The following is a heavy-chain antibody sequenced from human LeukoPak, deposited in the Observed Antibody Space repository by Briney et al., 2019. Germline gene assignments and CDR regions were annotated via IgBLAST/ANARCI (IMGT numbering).Heavy chain of an antibody. J-gene: IGHJ4*02. Sequence: TGGSLTLSCAASGFTVSTRYISWVRQAPGKGPEWVSFIYTDGSTFYADSVKGRFTISRDNSKNTVYLQMNSLRAEDTAVYYCAAYYYGSFPPTNFDYWGQGTLVTVSS. CDR1: GFTVSTRY. CDR2: IYTDGST. V-gene: IGHV3-66*01. CDR3: AAYYYGSFPPTNFDY. D-gene: IGHD3-10*01.